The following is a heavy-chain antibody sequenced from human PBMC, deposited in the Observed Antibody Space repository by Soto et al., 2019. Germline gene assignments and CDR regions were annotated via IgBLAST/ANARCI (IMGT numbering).Heavy chain of an antibody. CDR1: GFTVSSNY. D-gene: IGHD2-21*02. J-gene: IGHJ3*02. V-gene: IGHV3-66*01. CDR2: IYSGGST. CDR3: ARYLRYCGGDCYAFDI. Sequence: GGSLRLSCAASGFTVSSNYMSWVRQAPGKGLEWVSVIYSGGSTYYADSVKGRFTISRDNSKNTLYLQMNSLRAEDTAVYYCARYLRYCGGDCYAFDIWGQGTLVTVSS.